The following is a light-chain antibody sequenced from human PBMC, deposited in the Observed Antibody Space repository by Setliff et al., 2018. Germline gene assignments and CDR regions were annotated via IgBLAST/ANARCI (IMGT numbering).Light chain of an antibody. V-gene: IGLV2-23*02. CDR3: CSYAGNTIVI. Sequence: QSALTQPPSASGSPGQSVTISCTGTSSDVGGFDLVSWYQQHPGKVPKLIIYDVTKRPSGVSHRFSASKSGNTASLTISGLQAEDEADYYCCSYAGNTIVIFGGGTKVTVL. J-gene: IGLJ2*01. CDR1: SSDVGGFDL. CDR2: DVT.